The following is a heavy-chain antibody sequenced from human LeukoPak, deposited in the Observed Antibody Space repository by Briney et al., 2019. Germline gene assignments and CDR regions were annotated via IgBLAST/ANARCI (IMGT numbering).Heavy chain of an antibody. Sequence: GASVKVSCKASGYTFTGYYMHWVRQAPGQGLEWMGWINPNSGGTNYAQKFQGGVTMTRDTSISTAYMELSRLRSDDTAVYYCASLNTMVRGVRVPWALGNFDYWGQGTLVTVSS. CDR1: GYTFTGYY. D-gene: IGHD3-10*01. V-gene: IGHV1-2*02. J-gene: IGHJ4*02. CDR2: INPNSGGT. CDR3: ASLNTMVRGVRVPWALGNFDY.